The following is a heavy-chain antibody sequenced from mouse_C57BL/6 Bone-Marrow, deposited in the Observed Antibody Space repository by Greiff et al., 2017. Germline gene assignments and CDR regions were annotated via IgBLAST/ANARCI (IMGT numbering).Heavy chain of an antibody. CDR1: GFTFSSYG. D-gene: IGHD2-3*01. J-gene: IGHJ2*01. CDR2: ISSGGSYT. Sequence: EVKLMESGGDLVKPGGSLKLSCAASGFTFSSYGMSWVRQTPDKRLEWVATISSGGSYTYYPDSVKGRFTISRDNAKNTLYLQMSSLKSEDTAMYYCASLYDGYRGDYWGQGTTLTVSS. V-gene: IGHV5-6*01. CDR3: ASLYDGYRGDY.